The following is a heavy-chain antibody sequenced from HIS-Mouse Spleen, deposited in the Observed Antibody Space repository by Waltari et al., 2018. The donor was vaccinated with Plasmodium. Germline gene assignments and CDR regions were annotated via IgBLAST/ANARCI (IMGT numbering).Heavy chain of an antibody. CDR1: GFPFSNAW. Sequence: EVQLVESGGGLVKPGGSLRLSCAASGFPFSNAWRSGVRQVPGKGLEWFGRIKSKTDGGTTDYAAPVKGRFTISRDDSKNTLYLQMNSLKTEDTAVYYCTTGLGAFDIWGQGTMVTVSS. CDR2: IKSKTDGGTT. CDR3: TTGLGAFDI. V-gene: IGHV3-15*01. J-gene: IGHJ3*02.